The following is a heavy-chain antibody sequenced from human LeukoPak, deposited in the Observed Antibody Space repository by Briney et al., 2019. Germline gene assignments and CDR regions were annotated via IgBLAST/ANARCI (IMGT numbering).Heavy chain of an antibody. D-gene: IGHD4-17*01. CDR2: IIPIFGTT. Sequence: SVTDSFKASGGSFSIHSISWVRQAPGHGLAWMGRIIPIFGTTEYAQKFHGSVIKNANKSTSTVYMELNSLTSEDSAVYFCGRILTAGDYAMEWLDPWGQGNVDTVSS. J-gene: IGHJ5*02. CDR1: GGSFSIHS. V-gene: IGHV1-69*08. CDR3: GRILTAGDYAMEWLDP.